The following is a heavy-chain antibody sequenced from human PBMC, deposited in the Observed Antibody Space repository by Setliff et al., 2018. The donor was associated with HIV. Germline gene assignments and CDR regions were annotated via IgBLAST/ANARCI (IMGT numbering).Heavy chain of an antibody. V-gene: IGHV4-4*08. J-gene: IGHJ3*02. CDR1: GGSISNYY. Sequence: PSETLSLTCTVSGGSISNYYWNWIRQPPGKGLEWIGYIYASDSTNYNPSLKSRATISVDTSKNQVSLKLSSVTAADTAVYYCARDATVTTGDAFDIWGQGTMVTVSS. CDR3: ARDATVTTGDAFDI. D-gene: IGHD4-17*01. CDR2: IYASDST.